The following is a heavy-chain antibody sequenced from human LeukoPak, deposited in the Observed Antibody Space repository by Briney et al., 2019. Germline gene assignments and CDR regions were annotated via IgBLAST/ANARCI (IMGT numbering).Heavy chain of an antibody. CDR1: GGTFSSYA. D-gene: IGHD2-15*01. V-gene: IGHV1-69*13. CDR2: IIPIFGTA. CDR3: ARDDRTLLREYYYYMDV. J-gene: IGHJ6*03. Sequence: ASVKVSCKASGGTFSSYAISWVRQAPGQGLEWMGGIIPIFGTANYAQKFQGRVTITADESTSTAYMELSSLRSEDTAVYYCARDDRTLLREYYYYMDVWGKGTTVTVSS.